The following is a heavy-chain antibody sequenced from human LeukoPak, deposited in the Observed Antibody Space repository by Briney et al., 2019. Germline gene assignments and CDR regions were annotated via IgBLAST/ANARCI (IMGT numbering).Heavy chain of an antibody. CDR2: IDSDGST. J-gene: IGHJ6*03. Sequence: GGSPRLSCAASGFVFSGYWMHWIRRAPGEGLVWVSRIDSDGSTSYADSVKGRFTIAGDTAKNTLYLQMNSLRDEDTAVYYCAGHYGSRRYHYYYMGVWGRGTTVTVSS. D-gene: IGHD3-10*01. V-gene: IGHV3-74*01. CDR1: GFVFSGYW. CDR3: AGHYGSRRYHYYYMGV.